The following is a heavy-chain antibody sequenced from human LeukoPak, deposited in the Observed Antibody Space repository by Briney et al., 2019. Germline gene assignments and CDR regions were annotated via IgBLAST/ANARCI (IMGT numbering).Heavy chain of an antibody. CDR3: AKDLLAAAEDYYYYYGMDV. Sequence: GGSLRLSCAASGFTFSSYGMHWVRQAPGKGLEWVAVISYDGSNKYYADSVKGRFTISRDNSKNTLYLQMNSLRAEDTAVYYCAKDLLAAAEDYYYYYGMDVWGQGTTVTVSS. CDR2: ISYDGSNK. J-gene: IGHJ6*02. CDR1: GFTFSSYG. D-gene: IGHD6-13*01. V-gene: IGHV3-30*18.